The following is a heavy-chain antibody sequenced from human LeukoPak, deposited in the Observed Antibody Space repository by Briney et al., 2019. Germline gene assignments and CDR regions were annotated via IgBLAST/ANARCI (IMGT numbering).Heavy chain of an antibody. CDR3: AKDRRPTYYSDSSGYYFRDAFDM. CDR2: IYSGGST. J-gene: IGHJ3*02. V-gene: IGHV3-53*01. CDR1: GFTV. Sequence: GGSLRLSCAASGFTVSWVRQAPGKGLECVSVIYSGGSTYYADSVKGRFTISRDNSKNTLYLRMNSLRTEDTAVYYCAKDRRPTYYSDSSGYYFRDAFDMWGQGTMVTVSS. D-gene: IGHD3-22*01.